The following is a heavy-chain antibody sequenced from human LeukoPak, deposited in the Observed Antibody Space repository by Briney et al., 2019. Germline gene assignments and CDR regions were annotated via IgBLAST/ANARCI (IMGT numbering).Heavy chain of an antibody. CDR2: IKQDGSEK. J-gene: IGHJ4*02. D-gene: IGHD4-17*01. CDR1: GFTFSSYW. Sequence: GGSLRLSCAASGFTFSSYWMSWVRQAPGKGLGWVANIKQDGSEKYYVDSVKGRFTISRDNAKNSLYLQMNSLRAEDTAVYYCARDPGYGDYDYWGQGTLVTVSS. CDR3: ARDPGYGDYDY. V-gene: IGHV3-7*01.